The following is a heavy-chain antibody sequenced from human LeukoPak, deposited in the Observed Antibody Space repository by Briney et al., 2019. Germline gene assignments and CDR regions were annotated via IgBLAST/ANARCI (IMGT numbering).Heavy chain of an antibody. V-gene: IGHV4-34*01. CDR3: ARGPYVFGYCGMDV. J-gene: IGHJ6*02. CDR1: GGSFSGYY. D-gene: IGHD3-10*01. CDR2: INHSGST. Sequence: SETLSLTCAVYGGSFSGYYWSWIRQPPGKGLEWIGEINHSGSTNYNPSLKSRVTISVDTSKNQFSLKLSSVTAADTAVYYCARGPYVFGYCGMDVWGQGTTVTVSS.